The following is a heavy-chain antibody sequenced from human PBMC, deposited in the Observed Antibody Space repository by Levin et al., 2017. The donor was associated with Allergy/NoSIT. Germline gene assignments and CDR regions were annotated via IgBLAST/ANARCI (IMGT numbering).Heavy chain of an antibody. V-gene: IGHV3-11*01. Sequence: SCAASGFAFSDYYMSWIRQAPGKGLEWVSSIGRSGGDIYYADSVKGRFTVSRDNAKNSLYLQMNSLRSEDTAVYYCARLGYCSTTKCKGDWFDPWGQGTLVTVSS. CDR2: IGRSGGDI. CDR1: GFAFSDYY. CDR3: ARLGYCSTTKCKGDWFDP. J-gene: IGHJ5*02. D-gene: IGHD2-2*01.